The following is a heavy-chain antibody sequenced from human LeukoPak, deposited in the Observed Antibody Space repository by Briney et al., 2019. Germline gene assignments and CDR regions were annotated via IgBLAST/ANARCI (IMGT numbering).Heavy chain of an antibody. D-gene: IGHD1-7*01. Sequence: GGSLRLSCAASGFTFSNAWMSWVRQAPGKGLEWVSAISGSGGSTYYADSVKGRFTISRDNSKNTLYLRMNSLRAEDTAVYYCAKAIDRELSAFDIWGQGTMVTVSS. CDR1: GFTFSNAW. CDR2: ISGSGGST. J-gene: IGHJ3*02. CDR3: AKAIDRELSAFDI. V-gene: IGHV3-23*01.